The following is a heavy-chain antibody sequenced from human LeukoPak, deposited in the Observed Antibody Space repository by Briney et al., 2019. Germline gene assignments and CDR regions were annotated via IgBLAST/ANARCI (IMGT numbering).Heavy chain of an antibody. J-gene: IGHJ4*02. D-gene: IGHD3-3*01. CDR3: ARDRRIFSTSDY. V-gene: IGHV3-48*04. CDR2: ISSSSDTI. Sequence: PGGSLRLSCAASGFTFSSYAMSWVRQAPGKGLEWVSYISSSSDTIYYADSVKGRFTISRDNAKKSLYLQMSSLRAEDTAVYYCARDRRIFSTSDYWGQGTLVTVSS. CDR1: GFTFSSYA.